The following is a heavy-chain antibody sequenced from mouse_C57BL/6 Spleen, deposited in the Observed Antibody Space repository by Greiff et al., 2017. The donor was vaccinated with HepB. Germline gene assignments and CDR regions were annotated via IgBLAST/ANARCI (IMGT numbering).Heavy chain of an antibody. D-gene: IGHD2-12*01. J-gene: IGHJ1*03. V-gene: IGHV1-15*01. Sequence: VQLQQPGAELVRPGASVTLSCKASGYTFTHYLMPWVKQTPVHGLEWIGAIYPETGGTAYNEKFKGKAILTVDKSSSTAYMELRSLTSEDSAVYYCARLVLLRSARYFDVWGTGTTVTVSS. CDR1: GYTFTHYL. CDR3: ARLVLLRSARYFDV. CDR2: IYPETGGT.